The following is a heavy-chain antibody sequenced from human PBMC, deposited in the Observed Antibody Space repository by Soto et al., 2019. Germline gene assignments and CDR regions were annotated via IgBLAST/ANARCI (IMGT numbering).Heavy chain of an antibody. V-gene: IGHV5-51*01. Sequence: EVQLVQSGAEVKKPGESLQISCKGSGYSFTSYWIGWVRQMPGKGLEWMGIIYPGDSDTRYSPSFQGQVTISADKSISTAYLQWSSLKASDTAMYYCARQGYCSSTSCYRHYYYYMDVWGKGTTVTVSS. J-gene: IGHJ6*03. D-gene: IGHD2-2*01. CDR1: GYSFTSYW. CDR2: IYPGDSDT. CDR3: ARQGYCSSTSCYRHYYYYMDV.